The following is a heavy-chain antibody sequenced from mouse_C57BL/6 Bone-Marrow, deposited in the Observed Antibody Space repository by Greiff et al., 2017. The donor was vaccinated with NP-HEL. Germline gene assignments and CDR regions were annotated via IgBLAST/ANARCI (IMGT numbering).Heavy chain of an antibody. CDR1: GFTFSSYA. CDR2: ISSGGDYL. V-gene: IGHV5-9-1*02. J-gene: IGHJ1*03. D-gene: IGHD2-2*01. Sequence: EVQGVESGEGLVKPGGSLKLSCAASGFTFSSYAMSWVRQTPEKRLEWVAYISSGGDYLYYADTVKGRFTISRDNARNTLYLQMSSLKSEDTAMYYCTTMVTNDWYFDVWGTGTTVTVSS. CDR3: TTMVTNDWYFDV.